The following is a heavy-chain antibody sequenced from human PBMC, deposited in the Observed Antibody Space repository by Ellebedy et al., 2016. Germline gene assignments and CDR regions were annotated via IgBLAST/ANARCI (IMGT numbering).Heavy chain of an antibody. D-gene: IGHD6-13*01. CDR3: VAELERKSGWYSSAWDSWFNP. J-gene: IGHJ5*02. Sequence: GGSLRLXCAASGFTFSSYAMNWVRQAPGKGLEWISAITGSAGSTYYADFVKGRFTISRDNSKNTLYLQMHSLRAADTAMFLCVAELERKSGWYSSAWDSWFNPWGQGTLVTVSS. CDR1: GFTFSSYA. V-gene: IGHV3-23*01. CDR2: ITGSAGST.